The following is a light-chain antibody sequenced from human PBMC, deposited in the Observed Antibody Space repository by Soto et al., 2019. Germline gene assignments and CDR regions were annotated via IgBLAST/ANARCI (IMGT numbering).Light chain of an antibody. V-gene: IGLV2-14*01. CDR1: SSDVGSYDY. J-gene: IGLJ1*01. Sequence: QSVLTQPASVSGSPGQSITISCTGTSSDVGSYDYVSWYQQHPGKAPKLMIYDVSNRPSGVSDRFSGSKSGNTASLSFSGLQAEDEADYYCGSYTSSSPYVFGTGTKVTVL. CDR2: DVS. CDR3: GSYTSSSPYV.